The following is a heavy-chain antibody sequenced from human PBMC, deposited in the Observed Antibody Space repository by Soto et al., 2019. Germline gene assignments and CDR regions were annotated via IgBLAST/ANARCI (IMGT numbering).Heavy chain of an antibody. CDR2: IRSKSSGETT. CDR1: GLTFTDAW. V-gene: IGHV3-15*07. D-gene: IGHD6-19*01. CDR3: TTNSGAVAGRAVRSY. Sequence: EVQLVESGGGLVKPGGSLRLSCAASGLTFTDAWFNWVRQAPGKGLEWVGQIRSKSSGETTDYAEPVKGRFTISRDDSKNTLHLQINNLEIEDTAMFYCTTNSGAVAGRAVRSYWGQGTLVSVSS. J-gene: IGHJ4*02.